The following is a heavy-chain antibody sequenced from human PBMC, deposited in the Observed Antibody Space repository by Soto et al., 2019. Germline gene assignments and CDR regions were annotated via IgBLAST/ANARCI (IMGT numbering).Heavy chain of an antibody. V-gene: IGHV3-30-3*01. Sequence: QVQLVESGGGVVQPGRSLRLSRAASGFTFSSYAMHWVRQAPGKGLEWVAVISYDGSNKYYADSVKGRFTISRDNSKNTLYLQMNSLRAEDTAAYYCARDYYRFNSGYGFSMDVWGQGTTVTVSS. D-gene: IGHD5-12*01. CDR1: GFTFSSYA. J-gene: IGHJ6*02. CDR3: ARDYYRFNSGYGFSMDV. CDR2: ISYDGSNK.